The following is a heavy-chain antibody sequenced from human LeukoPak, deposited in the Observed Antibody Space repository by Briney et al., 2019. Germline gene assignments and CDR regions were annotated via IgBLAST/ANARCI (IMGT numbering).Heavy chain of an antibody. CDR3: ARRVRDAFDI. D-gene: IGHD3-3*01. CDR1: GDSFTTYW. Sequence: ESLTISFTGSGDSFTTYWIAWVRQMPGKGLEWMGIIYPGVSDTRYSPSFQGQVTISADKSISTAYLQWSSLKASDTAMYYCARRVRDAFDIWGQGTMVTVSS. J-gene: IGHJ3*02. CDR2: IYPGVSDT. V-gene: IGHV5-51*01.